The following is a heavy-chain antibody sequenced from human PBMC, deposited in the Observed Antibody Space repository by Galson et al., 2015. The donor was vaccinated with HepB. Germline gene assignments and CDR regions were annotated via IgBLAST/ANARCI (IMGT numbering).Heavy chain of an antibody. Sequence: ETLSLTCTVSGGSISSYYWSWIRQPPGKGLEWIGYIYYSGSTNYNPSLKSRVTISVDTSKNQFSLKLSSVTAADTAVYYCARDRIAAAGTSGWGQGTLVTVSS. CDR3: ARDRIAAAGTSG. D-gene: IGHD6-13*01. J-gene: IGHJ4*02. V-gene: IGHV4-59*12. CDR1: GGSISSYY. CDR2: IYYSGST.